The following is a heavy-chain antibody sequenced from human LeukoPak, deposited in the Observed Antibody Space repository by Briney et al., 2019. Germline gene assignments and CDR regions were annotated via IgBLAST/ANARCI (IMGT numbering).Heavy chain of an antibody. D-gene: IGHD3-16*02. CDR2: INPNSGGT. CDR1: GYTFTGYY. CDR3: ARDLPGFTIYDYVWGSYRPFDY. Sequence: ASVNVSCKASGYTFTGYYMHWVRQAPGQGLEWMGWINPNSGGTNYAQKFQGRVTMTRDTSISTAYMELSRLRSDDTAVYYCARDLPGFTIYDYVWGSYRPFDYWGQGTLVTVSS. V-gene: IGHV1-2*02. J-gene: IGHJ4*02.